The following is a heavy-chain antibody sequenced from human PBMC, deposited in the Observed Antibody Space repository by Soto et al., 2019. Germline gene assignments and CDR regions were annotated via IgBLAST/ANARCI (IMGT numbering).Heavy chain of an antibody. D-gene: IGHD2-21*02. V-gene: IGHV1-69*06. CDR1: GGTFSTFG. CDR2: FIPMFDTA. Sequence: SVKVSCKASGGTFSTFGVSWVRQAPGQGLEWMGGFIPMFDTAHYPPKFQGRLTITADKSTGTVYMELASLTSQDTAVYYCARVKGGNFEAWFDYWGQGTPVTVSS. CDR3: ARVKGGNFEAWFDY. J-gene: IGHJ4*02.